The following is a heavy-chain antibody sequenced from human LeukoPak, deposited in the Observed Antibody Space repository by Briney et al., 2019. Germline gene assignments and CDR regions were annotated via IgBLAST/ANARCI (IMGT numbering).Heavy chain of an antibody. V-gene: IGHV4-38-2*01. CDR1: GYSISSGYY. D-gene: IGHD6-13*01. CDR2: IYHSGST. J-gene: IGHJ4*02. Sequence: SETLSLTCAVSGYSISSGYYWGWIRQPPGKGLEWIGSIYHSGSTYYNPSLKSRVTISVDTSKNQFSLKLSSVTAADTAVYYCARSEREQYSSSWYGYRGQGTLVTVSS. CDR3: ARSEREQYSSSWYGY.